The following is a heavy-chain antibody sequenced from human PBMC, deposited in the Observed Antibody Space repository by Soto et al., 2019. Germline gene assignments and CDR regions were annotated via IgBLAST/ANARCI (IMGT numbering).Heavy chain of an antibody. J-gene: IGHJ6*02. D-gene: IGHD3-22*01. CDR3: ARRLYYDSSGFEGGGMDV. V-gene: IGHV4-39*01. Sequence: SETLSLTSTDSCGSISSRSYYWGWIRQPPGKGLEWIGSIYYSGSTYYNPSLKSRVTISVDTSKNQFSLKLSSVTAADTAVYYCARRLYYDSSGFEGGGMDVWGQGTTVT. CDR2: IYYSGST. CDR1: CGSISSRSYY.